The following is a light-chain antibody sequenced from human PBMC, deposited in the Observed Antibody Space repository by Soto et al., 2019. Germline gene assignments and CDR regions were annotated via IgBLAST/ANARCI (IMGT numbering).Light chain of an antibody. CDR3: QQYNNWPRGLT. CDR1: QSVSSN. V-gene: IGKV3-15*01. Sequence: EIVMTQSPATLSVSPGERATLSCRASQSVSSNLAWYQQKPGQAPRLLIYGASTRATGIPARFSGSGSGKEFTLTISSLQSEDFAVYYCQQYNNWPRGLTFGGGTKVEIK. CDR2: GAS. J-gene: IGKJ4*01.